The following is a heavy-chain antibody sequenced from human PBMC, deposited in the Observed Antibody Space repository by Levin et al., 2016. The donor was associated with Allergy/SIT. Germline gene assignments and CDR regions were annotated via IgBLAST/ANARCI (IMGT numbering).Heavy chain of an antibody. J-gene: IGHJ4*02. CDR2: VSKNGKTS. Sequence: GGSLRLSCSASGFNFSNYALHWVRQAPGKGLEYVAAVSKNGKTSYYVDAVKGRFSISRDISGNALHLQMSDLRAGDTAVYFCVARGLIDYWGQGMLVTVSS. D-gene: IGHD3-10*01. CDR1: GFNFSNYA. CDR3: VARGLIDY. V-gene: IGHV3-64D*06.